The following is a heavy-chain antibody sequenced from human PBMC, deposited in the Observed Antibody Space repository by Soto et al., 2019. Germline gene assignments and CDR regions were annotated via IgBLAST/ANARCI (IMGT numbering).Heavy chain of an antibody. D-gene: IGHD5-18*01. CDR3: STGSYGSLGI. CDR2: IKSKNSGGTR. CDR1: DFNFDIAW. Sequence: EVQLVESGGGLVKSGGSLRLSCAASDFNFDIAWMNWVRQAPGEGLEWVGRIKSKNSGGTREYAAPVKTRFTISRDDSKNMLYLQMNSLKTEDTAVYYCSTGSYGSLGIWGQGTLVTVSS. J-gene: IGHJ4*02. V-gene: IGHV3-15*07.